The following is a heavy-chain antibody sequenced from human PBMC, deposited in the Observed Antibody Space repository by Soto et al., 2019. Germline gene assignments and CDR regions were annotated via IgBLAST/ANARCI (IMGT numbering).Heavy chain of an antibody. CDR3: TRGLTGITRLWYYYYMDV. V-gene: IGHV3-74*01. Sequence: GGSLRLSCAASGYTFSSYWMHWVRQAPGKGLVWVSRINTDGSTTTYADSVKGRFTISRDNSKSTLYLQMNSLRAEDTAVYYCTRGLTGITRLWYYYYMDVWGKGTTVTVSS. J-gene: IGHJ6*03. D-gene: IGHD1-7*01. CDR1: GYTFSSYW. CDR2: INTDGSTT.